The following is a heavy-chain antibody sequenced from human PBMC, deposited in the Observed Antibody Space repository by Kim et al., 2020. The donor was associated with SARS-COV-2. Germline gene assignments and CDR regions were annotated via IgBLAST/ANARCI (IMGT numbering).Heavy chain of an antibody. Sequence: GGSLRLSCAASGFTFSSYAMHWVRQAPGKGLEYVSAISSNGGSTYYANSVKGRFTISRDNSKNTLYLQMGSLRAEDMAVYYCARDRAYYDFWSGYAYYFDYWGQGTLVTVSS. CDR1: GFTFSSYA. J-gene: IGHJ4*02. V-gene: IGHV3-64*01. D-gene: IGHD3-3*01. CDR2: ISSNGGST. CDR3: ARDRAYYDFWSGYAYYFDY.